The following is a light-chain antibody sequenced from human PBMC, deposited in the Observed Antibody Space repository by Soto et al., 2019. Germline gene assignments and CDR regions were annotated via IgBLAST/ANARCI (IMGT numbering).Light chain of an antibody. V-gene: IGKV3-20*01. CDR3: QQYGSSPLLT. CDR2: GAS. CDR1: QSVSSSY. J-gene: IGKJ4*01. Sequence: EIVLTQSPGTLSLSPGERATLSCRASQSVSSSYLAWYQQKPGQAPRLLMYGASSRATGIPDRFSGSGSGTDFTLTISRLEPEDFAVSYCQQYGSSPLLTFGGGTKVEIK.